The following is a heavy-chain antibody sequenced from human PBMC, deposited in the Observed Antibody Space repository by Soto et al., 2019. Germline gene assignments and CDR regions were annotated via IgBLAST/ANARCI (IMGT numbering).Heavy chain of an antibody. CDR2: IWYDGSDK. CDR1: GFTFRSHG. CDR3: AGDKGWFDP. V-gene: IGHV3-33*01. Sequence: QPGGSLRLSCAASGFTFRSHGMHWVRQAPGKGLEWVALIWYDGSDKFYADSVKGRFTVSRDNSNNTLYLQMNNLRVEDTAVYYCAGDKGWFDPWGQGTLVTVSS. J-gene: IGHJ5*02.